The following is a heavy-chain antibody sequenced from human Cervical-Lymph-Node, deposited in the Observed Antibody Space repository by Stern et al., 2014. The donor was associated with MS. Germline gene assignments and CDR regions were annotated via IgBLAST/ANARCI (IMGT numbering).Heavy chain of an antibody. CDR2: ISTTGGTT. CDR3: AKKSGSGWYYVS. Sequence: EVQLVESGGGLVQPGGSLRLSCAASGFTFSTYDMSWVRRAPGKGPQFVSAISTTGGTTYYADSVKGRFTISRDNSENTLYLQMNSLRAEDTAVYYCAKKSGSGWYYVSWGQGSLVTVSS. D-gene: IGHD6-19*01. J-gene: IGHJ5*02. CDR1: GFTFSTYD. V-gene: IGHV3-23*04.